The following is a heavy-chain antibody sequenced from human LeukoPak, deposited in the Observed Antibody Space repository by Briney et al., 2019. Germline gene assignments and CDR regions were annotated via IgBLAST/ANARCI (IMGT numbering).Heavy chain of an antibody. D-gene: IGHD6-19*01. CDR1: GFTFSTSP. Sequence: GGSLRLSCAASGFTFSTSPMHWVRQAPGKGLEYVSAISSNGGNTYYADSVKGRFTISRDNSNNTLYFQMGSLRAEDMAVYYCARDRGWYDYWGQGTLVTVSS. CDR3: ARDRGWYDY. V-gene: IGHV3-64*02. J-gene: IGHJ4*02. CDR2: ISSNGGNT.